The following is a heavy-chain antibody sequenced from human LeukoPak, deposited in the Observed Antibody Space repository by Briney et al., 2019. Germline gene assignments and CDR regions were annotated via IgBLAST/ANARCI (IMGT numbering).Heavy chain of an antibody. J-gene: IGHJ4*02. D-gene: IGHD1-26*01. CDR1: GYTFTSYY. CDR3: AREEPRADY. Sequence: ASVTVSCTASGYTFTSYYMHWVRLAPGQGLEWMGIINPSGGSTSYAQKFQGRVTMTRDTSTSTVYMELSSLRSEDTAVYYCAREEPRADYWGQGTLVTVSS. V-gene: IGHV1-46*01. CDR2: INPSGGST.